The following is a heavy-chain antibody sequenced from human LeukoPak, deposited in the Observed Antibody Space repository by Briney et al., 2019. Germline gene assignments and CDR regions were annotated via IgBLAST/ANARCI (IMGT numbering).Heavy chain of an antibody. Sequence: PGGSLRLSCAASGFTFSSYWMHWVRQPPGKGLVWVSRINSDGSSTSYADSVKGRFTISRDNAKNTLYLQMNSLRAEDTAVYYCARDTYSSYNYFDYWGQGTLVTASS. J-gene: IGHJ4*02. V-gene: IGHV3-74*01. CDR1: GFTFSSYW. CDR3: ARDTYSSYNYFDY. CDR2: INSDGSST. D-gene: IGHD6-6*01.